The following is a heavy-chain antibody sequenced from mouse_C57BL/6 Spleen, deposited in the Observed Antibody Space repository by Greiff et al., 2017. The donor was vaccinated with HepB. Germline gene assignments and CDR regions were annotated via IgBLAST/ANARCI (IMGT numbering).Heavy chain of an antibody. CDR2: IWSGGST. Sequence: VHLVESGPGLVQPSQSLSITCTVSGFSLTSYGVHWVRQSPGKGLEWLGVIWSGGSTDYNAAFISRLSISKDNSKSQVFFKMNSLQADDTAIYYCARILSITTVVATEGYFDVWGTGTTVTVSS. CDR3: ARILSITTVVATEGYFDV. J-gene: IGHJ1*03. D-gene: IGHD1-1*01. CDR1: GFSLTSYG. V-gene: IGHV2-2*01.